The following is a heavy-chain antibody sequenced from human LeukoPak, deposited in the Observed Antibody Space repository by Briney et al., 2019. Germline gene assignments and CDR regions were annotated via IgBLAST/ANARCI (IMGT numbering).Heavy chain of an antibody. J-gene: IGHJ3*02. CDR3: ATLGDYVAFYI. CDR2: ISGSGGST. V-gene: IGHV3-23*01. CDR1: GFTFSSYG. D-gene: IGHD4-17*01. Sequence: GGSLRLSCAASGFTFSSYGMSWVRQAPGKGLEWVSAISGSGGSTYYADSVKGRFTISRDNSKNTLYLQMNSLRAEDTAVYYCATLGDYVAFYIWGQGTMVTVSS.